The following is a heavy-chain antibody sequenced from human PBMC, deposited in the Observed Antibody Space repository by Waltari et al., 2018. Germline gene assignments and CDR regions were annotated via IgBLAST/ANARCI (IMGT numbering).Heavy chain of an antibody. CDR3: AAKYCSSTSCYDDAFDI. J-gene: IGHJ3*02. V-gene: IGHV1-8*01. CDR2: MNPNSGNT. D-gene: IGHD2-2*01. Sequence: QVQLVQSGAEVKKPGASVKVSCKASGYTFTSYDINWVRQATGQGLEWMGWMNPNSGNTGYAQKFQGRVTMTRNTSISTAYMELSSLRSEDTAVYYCAAKYCSSTSCYDDAFDIWGQGTMVTVSS. CDR1: GYTFTSYD.